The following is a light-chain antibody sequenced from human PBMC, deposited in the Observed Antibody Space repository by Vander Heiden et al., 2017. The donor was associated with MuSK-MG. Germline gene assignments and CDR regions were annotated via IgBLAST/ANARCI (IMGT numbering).Light chain of an antibody. Sequence: EIVLTQSPDTLSLSPGENATLACRAIESVSGGYSAWYQHKPGQAPRLLIYDGFRRATGIPDRFSGSASGTEFPLTITKLKPEDFAVYFCQQYGSSPVTFGGGTRVEMK. CDR1: ESVSGGY. V-gene: IGKV3-20*01. CDR3: QQYGSSPVT. CDR2: DGF. J-gene: IGKJ4*01.